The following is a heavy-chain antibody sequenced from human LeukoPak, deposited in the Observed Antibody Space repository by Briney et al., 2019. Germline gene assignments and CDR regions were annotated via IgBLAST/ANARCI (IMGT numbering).Heavy chain of an antibody. V-gene: IGHV4-39*01. CDR3: ARRRYSGYDYDY. J-gene: IGHJ4*02. CDR1: GGSIKSGTYY. Sequence: SETLSLTCTVSGGSIKSGTYYWGWIRQPPGKGLEWIGSISYSGSTYYNASLKSRVTISVDTSMNQFSLKVRSVTAADTAVYYCARRRYSGYDYDYWGQGTLVTVSS. D-gene: IGHD5-12*01. CDR2: ISYSGST.